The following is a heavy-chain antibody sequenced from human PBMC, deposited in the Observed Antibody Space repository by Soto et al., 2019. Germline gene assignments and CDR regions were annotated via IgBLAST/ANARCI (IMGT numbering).Heavy chain of an antibody. CDR1: GYSFTSYW. D-gene: IGHD5-18*01. CDR3: ARHVPSQYTAMVPFDP. Sequence: EVQLVQSGAEVKKPGESLRISCKGSGYSFTSYWISWVRQMPGKGLEWMGRIDPSDSYTNYSPSFQGHVTISADKYISTAYLQWSSLKASDTAMYYCARHVPSQYTAMVPFDPWGQGTLVTVSS. J-gene: IGHJ5*02. CDR2: IDPSDSYT. V-gene: IGHV5-10-1*01.